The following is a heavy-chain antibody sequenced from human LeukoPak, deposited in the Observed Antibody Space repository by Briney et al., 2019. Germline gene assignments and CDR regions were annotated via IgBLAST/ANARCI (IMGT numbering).Heavy chain of an antibody. CDR2: FDPEDGET. J-gene: IGHJ4*02. CDR3: ARVGYYYDSSGYYGRGGFDY. Sequence: ASVKVSCKVSGYTLTELSMHWVRQAPGKGLEWMGGFDPEDGETIYAQKFQGRVTMTEDTSTDTAYMELSSLRSEDTAVYYCARVGYYYDSSGYYGRGGFDYWGQGTLVTVSS. V-gene: IGHV1-24*01. D-gene: IGHD3-22*01. CDR1: GYTLTELS.